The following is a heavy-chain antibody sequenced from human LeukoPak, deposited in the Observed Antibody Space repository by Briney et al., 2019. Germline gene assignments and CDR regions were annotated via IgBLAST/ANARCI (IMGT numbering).Heavy chain of an antibody. CDR3: ARKSSMIVVVITGDAFDI. Sequence: SETLSLTCTVSGGSISSYYWSWILQPPGKGLEWIGYIYYSGSTNYNPSLKSRVTISVDTSKNQFSLKLSSVTAADTAVYYCARKSSMIVVVITGDAFDIWGQGTMVTVSS. V-gene: IGHV4-59*01. CDR1: GGSISSYY. J-gene: IGHJ3*02. CDR2: IYYSGST. D-gene: IGHD3-22*01.